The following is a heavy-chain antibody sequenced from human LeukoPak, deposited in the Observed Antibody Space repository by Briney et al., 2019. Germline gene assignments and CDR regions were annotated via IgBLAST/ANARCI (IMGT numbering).Heavy chain of an antibody. CDR3: ARLDLRYSSSWYYFDY. V-gene: IGHV1-69*13. Sequence: ASVKVSCKASGGTFSSYAISWVRQAPGQGLEWMGGIIPIFGTANYAQKFQGRVTITADESTSTAYMELSSLRSEDTAVYYCARLDLRYSSSWYYFDYWGQGTPVTVSS. CDR2: IIPIFGTA. CDR1: GGTFSSYA. J-gene: IGHJ4*02. D-gene: IGHD6-13*01.